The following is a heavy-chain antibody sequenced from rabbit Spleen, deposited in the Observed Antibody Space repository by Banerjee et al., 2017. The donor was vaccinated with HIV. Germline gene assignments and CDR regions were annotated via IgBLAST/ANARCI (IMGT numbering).Heavy chain of an antibody. J-gene: IGHJ4*01. CDR3: ASGYSDIYFDL. V-gene: IGHV1S45*01. CDR2: INAVTGRP. CDR1: GVSFSNKAV. D-gene: IGHD1-1*01. Sequence: QEQLGASGGGLVKPEGSLKLSCTASGVSFSNKAVMCWVRQAPGKGLEWIACINAVTGRPVYASWAKGRFTFSKTSSTTVTLQMTSLTAADTATYFCASGYSDIYFDLWGPGTLVTVS.